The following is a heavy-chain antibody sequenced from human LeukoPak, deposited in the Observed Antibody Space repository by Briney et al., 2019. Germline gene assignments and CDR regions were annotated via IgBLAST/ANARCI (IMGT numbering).Heavy chain of an antibody. CDR2: INPNSGGT. D-gene: IGHD2-2*01. CDR1: GYTFTGYY. Sequence: APVKVSCKASGYTFTGYYMHWVRQAPGQGLEWMGWINPNSGGTNYAQKFQGRVTMTRNTSISTAYMELSSLRSEDTAVYYCARGGCSSTSCYGPYYYYYYYMDVWGKGTTVTISS. J-gene: IGHJ6*03. V-gene: IGHV1-2*02. CDR3: ARGGCSSTSCYGPYYYYYYYMDV.